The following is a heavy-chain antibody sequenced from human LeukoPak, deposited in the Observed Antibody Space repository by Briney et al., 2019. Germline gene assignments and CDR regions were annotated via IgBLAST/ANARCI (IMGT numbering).Heavy chain of an antibody. D-gene: IGHD3-9*01. CDR2: IKNDGSEK. CDR1: GFTFSSYW. V-gene: IGHV3-7*04. CDR3: ATADWFSFDF. Sequence: GGSLRLSCAASGFTFSSYWMSWVRQAPGKGLEWVATIKNDGSEKGYVDSVKGRFTISRDNAKNSLFLQMSGLTADDTAVYFCATADWFSFDFWGQRTLVTLSS. J-gene: IGHJ4*02.